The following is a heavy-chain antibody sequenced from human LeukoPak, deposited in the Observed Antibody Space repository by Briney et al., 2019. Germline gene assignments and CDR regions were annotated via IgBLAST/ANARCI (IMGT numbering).Heavy chain of an antibody. Sequence: ASVKVSCKASGYTFTSYGISWVRQAPGQGLEWMGWINPNSGGTNYAQKFQGRVTMTRDTSISTAYMELSRLRSDDTAVYYCARLLGSPSSDYSGYFDYWGQGTLVTVSS. J-gene: IGHJ4*02. D-gene: IGHD4-17*01. CDR2: INPNSGGT. V-gene: IGHV1-2*02. CDR3: ARLLGSPSSDYSGYFDY. CDR1: GYTFTSYG.